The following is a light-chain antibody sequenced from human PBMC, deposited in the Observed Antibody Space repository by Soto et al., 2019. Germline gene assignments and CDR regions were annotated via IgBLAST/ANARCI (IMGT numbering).Light chain of an antibody. CDR1: QSLIHNDGATY. J-gene: IGKJ1*01. CDR3: MQGTHWPWT. Sequence: DGGMTQSPPPLPLNPGPPASNFLRSSQSLIHNDGATYLDWFQQRPGQSSKRLIYKVSDRDSGVPDRFTGSGSGTDYTLKISRVEAEDVGVYYCMQGTHWPWTFGQGTEVEIK. V-gene: IGKV2-30*02. CDR2: KVS.